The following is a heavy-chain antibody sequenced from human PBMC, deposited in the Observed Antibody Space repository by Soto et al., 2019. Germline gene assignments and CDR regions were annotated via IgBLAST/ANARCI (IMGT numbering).Heavy chain of an antibody. J-gene: IGHJ4*02. V-gene: IGHV4-39*01. CDR3: ARHGSY. CDR2: IYYSGKT. CDR1: GVSISNTSYY. Sequence: GPFPPSETLSLTCTVSGVSISNTSYYWGWIRQSPGKGLEWIGTIYYSGKTYYHPALKSRVTISVDTSNNRFSLKLSSVTAADTAVYYCARHGSYWGQGTLVTVSP.